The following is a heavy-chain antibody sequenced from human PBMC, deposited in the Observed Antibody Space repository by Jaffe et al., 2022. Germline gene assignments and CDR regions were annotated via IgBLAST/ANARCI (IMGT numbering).Heavy chain of an antibody. CDR2: ISENSSP. J-gene: IGHJ3*01. V-gene: IGHV4-61*02. Sequence: QVQLQESGPGLVKPSQTLSLTCTLSGASLSDSLYFWSWIRQPAGQGLEWVGRISENSSPNYNPSLDGRVTMSIDTSRNQLSLMLTSVTAADTALYYCASLSGYNAFDVWGQGTLVTVSS. CDR3: ASLSGYNAFDV. CDR1: GASLSDSLYF. D-gene: IGHD1-1*01.